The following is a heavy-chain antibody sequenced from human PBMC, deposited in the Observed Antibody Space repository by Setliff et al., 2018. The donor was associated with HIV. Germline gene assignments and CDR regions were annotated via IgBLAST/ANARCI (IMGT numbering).Heavy chain of an antibody. CDR3: ARDWNYYGSGSYPGY. J-gene: IGHJ4*02. V-gene: IGHV1-2*06. D-gene: IGHD3-10*01. CDR2: INPNSGGT. CDR1: GYTFTGYY. Sequence: ASVNVSCKASGYTFTGYYMHWVRQAPGQGLEWMGRINPNSGGTNYAQKFQGRVTMTRDTSISTAYMELSRLRSDDAAVYYCARDWNYYGSGSYPGYWGQGTLVTVSS.